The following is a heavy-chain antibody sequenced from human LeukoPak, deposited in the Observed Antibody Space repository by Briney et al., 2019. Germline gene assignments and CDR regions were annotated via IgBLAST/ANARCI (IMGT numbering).Heavy chain of an antibody. J-gene: IGHJ4*02. D-gene: IGHD3-22*01. Sequence: SVKVSCKASGFTFTSSAMQWVRQARGQRLEWIGWIVVGGGNTNYAQKFQERVTITRDMSTSTAYMELSSLRSEDTAVYCCAADPTYYYDSSGSASFDYWGQGTLVTVSS. CDR3: AADPTYYYDSSGSASFDY. CDR1: GFTFTSSA. CDR2: IVVGGGNT. V-gene: IGHV1-58*02.